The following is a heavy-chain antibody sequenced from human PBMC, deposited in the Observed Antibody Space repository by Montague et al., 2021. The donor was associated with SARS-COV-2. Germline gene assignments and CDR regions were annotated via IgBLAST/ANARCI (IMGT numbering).Heavy chain of an antibody. CDR1: GLNFRDKS. D-gene: IGHD3-16*01. J-gene: IGHJ6*02. CDR3: ARDSPRGYAMDV. CDR2: ISFRSERI. V-gene: IGHV3-48*04. Sequence: SLRLSCAASGLNFRDKSINWVRQAPGKGLEWVAHISFRSERIFYGDSVKGRFTISRDDAKNSLYLQMNSLRAEDTALYYCARDSPRGYAMDVWGQGTMVTVSS.